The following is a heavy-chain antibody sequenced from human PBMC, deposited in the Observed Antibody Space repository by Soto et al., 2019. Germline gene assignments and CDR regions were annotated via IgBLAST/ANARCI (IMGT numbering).Heavy chain of an antibody. D-gene: IGHD6-6*01. CDR2: ISGSGGST. CDR3: AKGIAARPYYFDY. Sequence: GGSLRLSCAASGFTFSSYAMSWVRQAPGKGLEWVSAISGSGGSTYYADSVKGRFTISRDNSKNTLYLQMNSLRAEDTAVFYCAKGIAARPYYFDYWGQGTLVTVSS. CDR1: GFTFSSYA. V-gene: IGHV3-23*01. J-gene: IGHJ4*02.